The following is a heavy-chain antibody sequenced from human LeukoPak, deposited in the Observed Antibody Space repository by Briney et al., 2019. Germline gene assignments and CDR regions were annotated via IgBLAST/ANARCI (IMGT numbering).Heavy chain of an antibody. CDR2: IYTSGST. CDR1: GGSISSYY. J-gene: IGHJ4*02. Sequence: SETLSLTCTVSGGSISSYYWSWIRQPPGKGLEWIGYIYTSGSTNYNPSLKSRVTISVDTSKNQFSLKLSSVTAADTAVYYCARFRNWNEKTFDYWGQGTLVTVSS. CDR3: ARFRNWNEKTFDY. D-gene: IGHD1-1*01. V-gene: IGHV4-4*09.